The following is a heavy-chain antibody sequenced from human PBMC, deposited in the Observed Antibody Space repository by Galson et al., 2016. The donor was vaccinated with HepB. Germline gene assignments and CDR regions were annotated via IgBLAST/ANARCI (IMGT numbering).Heavy chain of an antibody. Sequence: SLRLSCAASGFTFSSYGMHWVRQAPGKGLEWVANIKHDGSEKYYVDSVKGRFTISRDNAKNSLFLQMDSLRAADTAVYYCGRQGLLGATLIAYWGQGTLVTVSS. CDR1: GFTFSSYG. J-gene: IGHJ4*02. D-gene: IGHD1-26*01. V-gene: IGHV3-7*01. CDR2: IKHDGSEK. CDR3: GRQGLLGATLIAY.